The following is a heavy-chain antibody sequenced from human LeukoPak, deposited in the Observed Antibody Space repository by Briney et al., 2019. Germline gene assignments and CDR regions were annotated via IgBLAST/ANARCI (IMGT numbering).Heavy chain of an antibody. J-gene: IGHJ3*02. CDR1: GGSFSGYY. D-gene: IGHD2-2*01. Sequence: SETLSLTCAVHGGSFSGYYWSWIRQPPGKGLEWIGEINHSGSTNYNPSLKSRVTISVDTSKNQFSLKLSSVTAADTAVYYCARILGYCSSTSCPSVAFDIWGQGTMVTVSS. CDR3: ARILGYCSSTSCPSVAFDI. CDR2: INHSGST. V-gene: IGHV4-34*01.